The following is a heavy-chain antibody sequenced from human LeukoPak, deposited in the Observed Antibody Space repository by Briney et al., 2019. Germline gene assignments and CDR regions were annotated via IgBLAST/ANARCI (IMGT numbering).Heavy chain of an antibody. CDR3: ARHDSSGPYNAFDI. V-gene: IGHV4-39*01. Sequence: PSETLSLTCTVSGGSISRSSYYWGWIRQPPGKGLEWIGSIYFSGNTNYNPSLKSRVSISVDTSKNQFSLKLSSVTAADTAVYYCARHDSSGPYNAFDIWGQGTMVTVSS. J-gene: IGHJ3*02. CDR2: IYFSGNT. D-gene: IGHD3-22*01. CDR1: GGSISRSSYY.